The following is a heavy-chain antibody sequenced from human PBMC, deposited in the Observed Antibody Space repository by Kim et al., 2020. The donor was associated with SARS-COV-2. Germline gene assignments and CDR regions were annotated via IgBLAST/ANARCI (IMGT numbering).Heavy chain of an antibody. Sequence: STDYNPSLKSRVTISVDTSKNQFSLKLSSVTAADTAVYYCASEGAGTFDYWGQGTLVTVSS. CDR3: ASEGAGTFDY. J-gene: IGHJ4*02. V-gene: IGHV4-39*01. D-gene: IGHD6-19*01. CDR2: ST.